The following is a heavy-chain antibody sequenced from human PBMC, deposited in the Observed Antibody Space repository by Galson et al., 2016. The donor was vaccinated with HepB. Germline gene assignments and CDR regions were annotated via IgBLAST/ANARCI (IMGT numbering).Heavy chain of an antibody. Sequence: SLRLSCAASGFIFSEYAMSWVRQAPGKGLEWVSAISKSGDYTYYADSVKGRFTISRDNSKNTLSLQMNTLRVEDTAVYYCTREFDLWGRGTQVTVSS. J-gene: IGHJ2*01. CDR2: ISKSGDYT. D-gene: IGHD1-26*01. V-gene: IGHV3-23*01. CDR1: GFIFSEYA. CDR3: TREFDL.